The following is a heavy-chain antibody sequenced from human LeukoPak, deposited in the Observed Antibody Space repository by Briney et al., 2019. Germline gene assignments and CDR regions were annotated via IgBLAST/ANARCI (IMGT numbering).Heavy chain of an antibody. V-gene: IGHV4-61*01. Sequence: SETLSLTCTVSGASISSGSYYWSWIRQPPGKGLEWIGYIHYSGSTNYNPSLKSRVTISVDTSKNQFSLKLSSVTAADTAAYYCARTTEGGYTYGYFYYYYMDVWGKGTTVTISS. CDR1: GASISSGSYY. J-gene: IGHJ6*03. CDR2: IHYSGST. D-gene: IGHD5-18*01. CDR3: ARTTEGGYTYGYFYYYYMDV.